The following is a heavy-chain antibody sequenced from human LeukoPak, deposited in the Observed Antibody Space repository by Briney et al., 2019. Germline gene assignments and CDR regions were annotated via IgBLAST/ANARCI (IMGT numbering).Heavy chain of an antibody. CDR2: ISGRGNTI. V-gene: IGHV3-23*01. D-gene: IGHD7-27*01. Sequence: GGSLRLSCAASGSTFSSYAMSWVRQAPGKGLEWVSVISGRGNTIYYADSVKGRFTISRDNSKNTLYLQMNGLRADDTAVYYCAKAGPNYFDYWGQGTLVTVSS. J-gene: IGHJ4*02. CDR3: AKAGPNYFDY. CDR1: GSTFSSYA.